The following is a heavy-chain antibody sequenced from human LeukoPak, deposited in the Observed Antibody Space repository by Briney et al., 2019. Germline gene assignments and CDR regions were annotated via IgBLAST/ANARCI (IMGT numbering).Heavy chain of an antibody. V-gene: IGHV3-11*04. J-gene: IGHJ3*02. CDR3: ARRGATGAFDI. D-gene: IGHD1-26*01. CDR2: ISSSGSPI. Sequence: GGSLRLSCAASGFTFSDYHMSWIRQAPGKGLEWISYISSSGSPIYYADSVKGRFTISRDNAKNSLYLQMNSLRAEDTAVYYCARRGATGAFDIWGQGTMVTVSS. CDR1: GFTFSDYH.